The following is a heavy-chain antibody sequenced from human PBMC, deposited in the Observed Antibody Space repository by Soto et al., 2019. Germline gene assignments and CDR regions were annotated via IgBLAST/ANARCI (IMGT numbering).Heavy chain of an antibody. CDR1: GYTFTSYG. J-gene: IGHJ3*02. Sequence: QVQLVQSGAEVKKPGASVKVSCKASGYTFTSYGISWVRQAPGQGLEWLGWISAYNGNTNDAQKLQGRVTMTTDTSTSTAYMELRSLRSDDTAVYYCARDMYGGWPTGDAFDIWGQGTMVTLSS. V-gene: IGHV1-18*01. CDR3: ARDMYGGWPTGDAFDI. CDR2: ISAYNGNT. D-gene: IGHD3-10*02.